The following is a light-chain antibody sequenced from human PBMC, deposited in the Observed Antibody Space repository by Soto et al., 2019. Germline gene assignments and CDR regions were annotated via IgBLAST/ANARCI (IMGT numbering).Light chain of an antibody. CDR3: QQYNSYPIT. CDR2: AAS. V-gene: IGKV1-16*01. Sequence: DIQMTQSPSSLSASVGNRVTITCRASQTINTYLNWYQQKPGKAPKLLIYAASSLQSGVPSRFSGSGSGTEFTLTISSLQPDDFATYYCQQYNSYPITFGQGTRLEIK. J-gene: IGKJ5*01. CDR1: QTINTY.